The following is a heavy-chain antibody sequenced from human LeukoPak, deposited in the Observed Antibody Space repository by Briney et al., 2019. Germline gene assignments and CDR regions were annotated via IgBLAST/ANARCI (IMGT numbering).Heavy chain of an antibody. CDR2: ISSSGSTI. J-gene: IGHJ4*02. V-gene: IGHV3-11*04. CDR1: GFTFSDYY. D-gene: IGHD5-18*01. CDR3: ARDTDTAMVPFDY. Sequence: KPGGSLRLSCAASGFTFSDYYMSWIRQAPGKGLEWASYISSSGSTIYYADSVKGRFTISRDNAKNSLYLQMNSLRAEDTAVYYCARDTDTAMVPFDYWGQGTLVTVSS.